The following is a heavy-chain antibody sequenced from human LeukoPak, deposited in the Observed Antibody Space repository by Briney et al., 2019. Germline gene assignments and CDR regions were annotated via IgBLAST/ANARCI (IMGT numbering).Heavy chain of an antibody. CDR3: AKGGVLWFGELLPHYYFDY. CDR1: GFTFSSYG. J-gene: IGHJ4*02. V-gene: IGHV3-30*18. CDR2: ISYDGSNK. D-gene: IGHD3-10*01. Sequence: PGGSLRLSCAASGFTFSSYGMHRVRQAPGKGLEWVAVISYDGSNKYYADSVKGRFTISRDNSKNTLYLQMSSLRAEDTAVYYCAKGGVLWFGELLPHYYFDYWGQGTLVTVSS.